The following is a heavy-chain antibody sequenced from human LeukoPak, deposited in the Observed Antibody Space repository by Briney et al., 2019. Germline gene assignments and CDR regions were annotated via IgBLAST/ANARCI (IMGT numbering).Heavy chain of an antibody. Sequence: SETLSLTCTVSGGSISSYYWSWIRQPPGKGLEWIGYIYYSGSTNYNPSLKSRVTISVDTSKNQFSLKLSSVTAADTAVYYCASERDGYNQGLDYWGQGTLVTVSS. D-gene: IGHD5-24*01. CDR1: GGSISSYY. V-gene: IGHV4-59*01. CDR3: ASERDGYNQGLDY. CDR2: IYYSGST. J-gene: IGHJ4*02.